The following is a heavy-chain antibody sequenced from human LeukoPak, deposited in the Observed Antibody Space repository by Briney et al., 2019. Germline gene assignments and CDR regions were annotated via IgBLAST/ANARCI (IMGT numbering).Heavy chain of an antibody. CDR2: TYYRSKWYN. V-gene: IGHV6-1*01. CDR1: GDSVSSNSAA. J-gene: IGHJ3*02. CDR3: ARASGGIEDAFDI. D-gene: IGHD1-26*01. Sequence: SQTLSLTCAISGDSVSSNSAAWNWIRQFPSRGLEWLGRTYYRSKWYNDYAVSVKSRITINPDTSKNQFSLQLNSVTPEDTAVYYCARASGGIEDAFDIWGQGTMVTVSS.